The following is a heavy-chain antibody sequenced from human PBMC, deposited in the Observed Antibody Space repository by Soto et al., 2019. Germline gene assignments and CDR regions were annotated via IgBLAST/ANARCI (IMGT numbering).Heavy chain of an antibody. CDR1: EFSVRSNF. Sequence: EVQLVESGGGLVQPGGSLRLSCAASEFSVRSNFMTWVRQAPGKGLEWVSLLNSGGSTNYADSVKGRFTISRDNSKNTVYLQTNSLRAEDTAVYYCVSVRYDSVRLGMDVWGQGTTVTVSS. CDR2: LNSGGST. CDR3: VSVRYDSVRLGMDV. D-gene: IGHD3-3*01. V-gene: IGHV3-66*01. J-gene: IGHJ6*02.